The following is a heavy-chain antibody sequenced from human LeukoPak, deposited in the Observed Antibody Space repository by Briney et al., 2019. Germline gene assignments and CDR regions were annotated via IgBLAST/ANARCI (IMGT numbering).Heavy chain of an antibody. CDR2: ISAYNGNT. CDR3: ARARYCSSTSCYGRPPYFDY. J-gene: IGHJ4*02. V-gene: IGHV1-18*01. D-gene: IGHD2-2*01. CDR1: GYTFTSYG. Sequence: ASVKVSCKASGYTFTSYGISWVRQAPGQGLEWMGWISAYNGNTNYAQKLQGRVTMTTDTSTSTAYMELRSLRSDDTAVYYCARARYCSSTSCYGRPPYFDYWGQGTLVTVSS.